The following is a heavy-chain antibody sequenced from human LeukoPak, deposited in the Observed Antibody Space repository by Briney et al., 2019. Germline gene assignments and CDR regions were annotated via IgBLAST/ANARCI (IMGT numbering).Heavy chain of an antibody. CDR1: GFTFSSYE. D-gene: IGHD3-3*01. CDR2: VSSSGSTI. Sequence: SGGSLRLSCAASGFTFSSYEMNRVRQAPGKGLEWVSYVSSSGSTIYYADSVKGRFTISRDNAKNSLYLQMNSLRAEDTAVYYCARDYDFWSGYYLPPYYYYYYMDVWGKGTTVTVSS. V-gene: IGHV3-48*03. J-gene: IGHJ6*03. CDR3: ARDYDFWSGYYLPPYYYYYYMDV.